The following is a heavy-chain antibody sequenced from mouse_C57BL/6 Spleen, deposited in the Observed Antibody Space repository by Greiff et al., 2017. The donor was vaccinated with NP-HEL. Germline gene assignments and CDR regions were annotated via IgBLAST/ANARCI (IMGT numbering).Heavy chain of an antibody. CDR2: IDPSDSYT. Sequence: QVQLQQPGAELVRPGASVKLSCKASGYTFTSYWMHWVKQRPGQGLEWIGVIDPSDSYTNYNQKFKGKATLTVDTSSSTAYMPLSSLTSEDSAVYYCASPYYYGNYYAMDYWGQGTSVTVSS. D-gene: IGHD1-1*01. CDR3: ASPYYYGNYYAMDY. J-gene: IGHJ4*01. V-gene: IGHV1-59*01. CDR1: GYTFTSYW.